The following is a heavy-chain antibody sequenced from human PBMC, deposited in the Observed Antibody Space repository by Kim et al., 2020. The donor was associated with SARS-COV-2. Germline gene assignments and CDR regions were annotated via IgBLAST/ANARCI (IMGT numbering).Heavy chain of an antibody. D-gene: IGHD2-2*01. CDR2: IVVGSGNT. CDR1: GFTFTSSA. Sequence: SVKVSCKASGFTFTSSAVQWVRQACGQRLEWIGWIVVGSGNTNYAQKFQERVTITRDMSTSTAYMELSSLRSEDTAVYYCAADRPYCSSTSCYEEFDYWGQGTLVTVSS. V-gene: IGHV1-58*01. CDR3: AADRPYCSSTSCYEEFDY. J-gene: IGHJ4*02.